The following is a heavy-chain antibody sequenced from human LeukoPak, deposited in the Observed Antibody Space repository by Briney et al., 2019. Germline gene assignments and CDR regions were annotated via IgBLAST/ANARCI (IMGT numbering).Heavy chain of an antibody. D-gene: IGHD1-26*01. CDR2: IYSSGST. V-gene: IGHV4-4*07. Sequence: SGTLCLSCTVSGDSLSAYYWSWIRQPAGKGLEWIGRIYSSGSTSYNPSPTSRVTMSVDTSKNQFSLKLSSVTAADTAVYYCARGQKESGRFVFDSWGQGTLVTVSS. CDR3: ARGQKESGRFVFDS. J-gene: IGHJ4*02. CDR1: GDSLSAYY.